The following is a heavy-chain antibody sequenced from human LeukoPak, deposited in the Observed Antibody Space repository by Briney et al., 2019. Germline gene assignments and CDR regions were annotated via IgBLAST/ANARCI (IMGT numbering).Heavy chain of an antibody. CDR2: IIPIFGTA. Sequence: SVKVSCKASGYTFNNYGISWVRQVPGQGLEWMGWIIPIFGTANYAQKFQGRVTITADESTSTAYMELSSLRSEDTAVYYCARAMLRSTYYYDSSGYYYGDYFDYWGQGTLVTVSS. CDR1: GYTFNNYG. D-gene: IGHD3-22*01. CDR3: ARAMLRSTYYYDSSGYYYGDYFDY. J-gene: IGHJ4*02. V-gene: IGHV1-69*13.